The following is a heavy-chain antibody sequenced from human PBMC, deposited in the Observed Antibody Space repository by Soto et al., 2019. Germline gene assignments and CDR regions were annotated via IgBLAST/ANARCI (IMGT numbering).Heavy chain of an antibody. D-gene: IGHD6-13*01. CDR3: ARVAVIAAAGTSDY. CDR1: GFTFSDYY. Sequence: QVQLVESGGGLVRPGGSLRLSCAVSGFTFSDYYMAWIRQVPGKGLEWVAYISGTSDSKPYADSVKGRFTISRDNAKNSLYLQMNGLRAEDTAVYYCARVAVIAAAGTSDYWGQGTLVTVSS. CDR2: ISGTSDSK. J-gene: IGHJ4*02. V-gene: IGHV3-11*06.